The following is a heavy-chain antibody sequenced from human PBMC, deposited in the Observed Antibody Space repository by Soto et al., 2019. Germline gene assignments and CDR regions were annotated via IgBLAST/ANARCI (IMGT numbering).Heavy chain of an antibody. V-gene: IGHV1-3*01. CDR1: GYTFTSYA. D-gene: IGHD6-6*01. Sequence: QGQLVQSVAEVKKPGASVKVFCKASGYTFTSYAMHWVRQAPGQRLEWMGWINAGNGNTKYSQKFQGRVTITRDTSASTAYMELSSLRSEDTAVYYCATEYSSSSQFDYWGQGTLVTVSS. CDR2: INAGNGNT. CDR3: ATEYSSSSQFDY. J-gene: IGHJ4*02.